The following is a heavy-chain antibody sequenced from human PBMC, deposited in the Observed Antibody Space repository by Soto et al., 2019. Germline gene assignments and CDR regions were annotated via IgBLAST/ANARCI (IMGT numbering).Heavy chain of an antibody. Sequence: VGSLRLSCATSGFSFSNYWMSWVRQAPGKGLEWVANIKEDGSEKYYVDSVKGRFTISRDDGKNSLYLQMNGLRAEDTAVYFCATGSSYGGEFEYWGQGTLVTVSS. CDR3: ATGSSYGGEFEY. D-gene: IGHD5-18*01. CDR1: GFSFSNYW. CDR2: IKEDGSEK. J-gene: IGHJ4*02. V-gene: IGHV3-7*03.